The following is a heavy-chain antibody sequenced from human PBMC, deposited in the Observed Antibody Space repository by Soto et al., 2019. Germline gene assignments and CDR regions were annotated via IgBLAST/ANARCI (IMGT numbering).Heavy chain of an antibody. CDR2: IYYST. CDR3: ARTSPVAGGFEY. J-gene: IGHJ4*02. CDR1: GGSISGYY. Sequence: QVQLQESGPGLVKPSETLSLTCTVSGGSISGYYWSWIRQPPGKGLEWIGYIYYSTNYNPSLKSRVTISVDTSKDQLSLKLTSVTAADTAVYYCARTSPVAGGFEYWGQGTLVTVSS. D-gene: IGHD6-19*01. V-gene: IGHV4-59*01.